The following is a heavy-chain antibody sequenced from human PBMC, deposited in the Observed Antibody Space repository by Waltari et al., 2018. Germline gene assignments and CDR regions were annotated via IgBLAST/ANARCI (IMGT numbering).Heavy chain of an antibody. CDR1: GFAFSTSW. CDR2: VDSDGSST. J-gene: IGHJ4*02. CDR3: GRARVQGVKYFDY. D-gene: IGHD3-10*01. V-gene: IGHV3-74*01. Sequence: DVQLVEFGGGLLQPGGSLRLCRAASGFAFSTSWMHWVRHGQGTGLMWVSRVDSDGSSTSYEDSVRGRFTISRDNAKNTLYLQMNSVRDEDTAVYYCGRARVQGVKYFDYWGRGTLVTVSS.